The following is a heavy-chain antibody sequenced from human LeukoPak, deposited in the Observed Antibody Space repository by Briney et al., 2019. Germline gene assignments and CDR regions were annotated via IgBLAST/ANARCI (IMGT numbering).Heavy chain of an antibody. J-gene: IGHJ6*02. Sequence: PSETLSLTCTVSGGSISSSSYFWSWIRQPPGKGLEWIGYIYYSGSTNYNPSLRSRVTISVDTSKNQFSLKLSSVTAADTAVYYCARVRNDFWSDPYGMDVWGQGTTVTVSS. CDR1: GGSISSSSYF. D-gene: IGHD3-3*01. CDR2: IYYSGST. V-gene: IGHV4-61*01. CDR3: ARVRNDFWSDPYGMDV.